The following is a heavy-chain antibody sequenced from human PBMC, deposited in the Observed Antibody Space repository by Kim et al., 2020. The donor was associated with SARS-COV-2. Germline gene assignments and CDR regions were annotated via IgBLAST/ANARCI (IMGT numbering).Heavy chain of an antibody. V-gene: IGHV4-59*01. CDR3: ARLYRSYYYYMDV. J-gene: IGHJ6*03. CDR2: FYYSGSS. D-gene: IGHD1-26*01. CDR1: GVSISSFY. Sequence: SETLSLTCTVSGVSISSFYWSWVRQPPGKGLEWIGNFYYSGSSDYNPSLKSRVTMSIDASENQFSLKLTSVTAADTAVYYCARLYRSYYYYMDVWGKGTTVTVSS.